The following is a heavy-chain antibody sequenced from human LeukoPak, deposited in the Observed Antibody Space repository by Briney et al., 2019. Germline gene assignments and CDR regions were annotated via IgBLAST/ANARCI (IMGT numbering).Heavy chain of an antibody. J-gene: IGHJ4*02. V-gene: IGHV3-23*01. CDR1: GFTFSSYA. Sequence: AGGSLRLSCAASGFTFSSYAMSWVRQAPGKGLEWVSAISGSGGSTYYADSVKGRFTISRDNSKNTLYLQMNSLRAEDTAVYYCAKDRSERDYGFDYWGQGTLVTVSS. D-gene: IGHD4/OR15-4a*01. CDR2: ISGSGGST. CDR3: AKDRSERDYGFDY.